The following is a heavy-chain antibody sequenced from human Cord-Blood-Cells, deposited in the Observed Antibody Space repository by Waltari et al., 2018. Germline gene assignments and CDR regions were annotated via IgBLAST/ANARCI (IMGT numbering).Heavy chain of an antibody. CDR2: INHSGRT. Sequence: QVQLQQWGAGLLKPSETLSLTCAVYGGSFSGYDWGWIRQPPGKGLEWNGEINHSGRTNYNPSLKSRVTISVDTSKNQFSLKLSSVTAADTAVYYCARFDYWGQGTLVTVSS. CDR3: ARFDY. V-gene: IGHV4-34*01. CDR1: GGSFSGYD. J-gene: IGHJ4*02.